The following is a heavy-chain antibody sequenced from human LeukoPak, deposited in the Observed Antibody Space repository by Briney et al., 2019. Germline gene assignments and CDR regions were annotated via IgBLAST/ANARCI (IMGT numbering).Heavy chain of an antibody. CDR3: ARQRWLQQYYFDY. CDR2: IYPGDSDT. V-gene: IGHV5-51*01. J-gene: IGHJ4*02. Sequence: GESLKISCKGSGYSFTNYWIGRVRQMPGKGLEWKGIIYPGDSDTRYSPSFQGQVTISADRSISTAYLQWSSLKASDTAMYYCARQRWLQQYYFDYWAQGTLVTVSS. D-gene: IGHD5-24*01. CDR1: GYSFTNYW.